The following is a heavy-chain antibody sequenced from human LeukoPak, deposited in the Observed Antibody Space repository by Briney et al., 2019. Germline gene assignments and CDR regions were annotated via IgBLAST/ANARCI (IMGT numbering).Heavy chain of an antibody. CDR3: ARGYDILTGYYFLSMDV. CDR2: MNPNSGNT. Sequence: GASVKVSRKASGYTFTSYDINWVRQAAGQGLEWMGWMNPNSGNTGYAQKFQGRVTMTRNTSISTAYMELSSLRSEGTAVYYCARGYDILTGYYFLSMDVWGQGTTVTVSS. D-gene: IGHD3-9*01. J-gene: IGHJ6*02. V-gene: IGHV1-8*01. CDR1: GYTFTSYD.